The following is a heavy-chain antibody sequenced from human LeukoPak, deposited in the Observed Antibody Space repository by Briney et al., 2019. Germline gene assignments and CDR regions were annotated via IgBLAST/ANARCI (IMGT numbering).Heavy chain of an antibody. CDR2: INPNSGGT. V-gene: IGHV1-2*02. D-gene: IGHD6-6*01. CDR3: ATSIAARHDAFDI. J-gene: IGHJ3*02. CDR1: RYTFTGYY. Sequence: ASVKVSCKASRYTFTGYYMHWVRQAPGQGLEWMGWINPNSGGTNYVQKFQGRVTTTRDTSLSTAYMELSRLRSDDTGVYYCATSIAARHDAFDIWRQGSMVTVSS.